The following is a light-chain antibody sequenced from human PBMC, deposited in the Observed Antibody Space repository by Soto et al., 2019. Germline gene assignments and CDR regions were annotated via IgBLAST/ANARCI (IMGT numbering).Light chain of an antibody. V-gene: IGKV3-20*01. J-gene: IGKJ1*01. CDR1: QSVGSRH. CDR2: RAS. CDR3: HQYDVSPWT. Sequence: ENVLTQSPDTLSLSPGERATLSCRASQSVGSRHLAWYQQKPGQAPRVLIVRASAGATGIPDRVSGSVSGTDFTLTIFRLEPEDSGMYYCHQYDVSPWTVGRGTKVEIK.